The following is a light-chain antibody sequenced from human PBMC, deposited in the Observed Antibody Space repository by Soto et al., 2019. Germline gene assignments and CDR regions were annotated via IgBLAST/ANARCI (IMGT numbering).Light chain of an antibody. Sequence: QSALTQPASVSGSPGQSITISCTGTSSDIGGYDYVSWYQRHPGKAPKLMIYEVSSRPSGVSNRFSGSKSGNTASLTISGLQAEDEADYYCSSYTSSSTLVVFGGGTKVTVL. CDR2: EVS. V-gene: IGLV2-14*01. CDR1: SSDIGGYDY. CDR3: SSYTSSSTLVV. J-gene: IGLJ2*01.